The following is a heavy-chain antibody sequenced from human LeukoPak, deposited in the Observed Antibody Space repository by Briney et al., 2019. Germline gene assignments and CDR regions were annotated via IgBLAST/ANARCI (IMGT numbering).Heavy chain of an antibody. V-gene: IGHV3-66*01. CDR3: ARLSTGWYFDY. J-gene: IGHJ4*02. CDR2: IYSGGTT. Sequence: GGSLRLSCAAFGFTVNSNYMSWVRQAPGKGLEWVSVIYSGGTTYYADSIKGRFTISRDNSKNTLYLQMNSLRAEDTAVYYCARLSTGWYFDYWGQGTLVTVSS. D-gene: IGHD6-19*01. CDR1: GFTVNSNY.